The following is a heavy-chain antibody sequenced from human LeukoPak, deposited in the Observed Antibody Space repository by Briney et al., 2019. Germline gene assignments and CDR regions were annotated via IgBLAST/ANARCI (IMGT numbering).Heavy chain of an antibody. Sequence: ASVTVSCKDSGYTFTRYGIRWVRQAPGQGLEWMGWISAYNGNTNYAQKLQGRVTMTTDTSTSTAYMEMRSLRSDDTAAYYCARARLIVATRWFDHWGQGTLVTVSS. CDR2: ISAYNGNT. D-gene: IGHD5-12*01. V-gene: IGHV1-18*01. CDR3: ARARLIVATRWFDH. J-gene: IGHJ5*02. CDR1: GYTFTRYG.